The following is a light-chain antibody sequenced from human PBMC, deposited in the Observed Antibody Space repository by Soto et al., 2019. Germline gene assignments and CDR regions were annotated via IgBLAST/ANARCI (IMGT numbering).Light chain of an antibody. V-gene: IGKV3-20*01. J-gene: IGKJ2*01. CDR2: GSS. Sequence: EVVLTQSPGTLSLSPGESATLSCRASQSVSNNYFAWYQQKPGQAPRLLIFGSSDRATGIPDRFSGSGSGTDFTLTISRLQPEDFAVYYCHQYGSSPPYTFGQGTKPEIK. CDR1: QSVSNNY. CDR3: HQYGSSPPYT.